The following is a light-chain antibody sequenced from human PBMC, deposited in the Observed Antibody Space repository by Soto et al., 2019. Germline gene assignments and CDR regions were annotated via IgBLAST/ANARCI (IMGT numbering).Light chain of an antibody. Sequence: QSALTQPASVSGSPGQSITISCTGTSSDVGNYNLVSWYQQHPGKAPKVMIYEGSKRTSGVSNRFSGSKSGNTASLTISGLQAEDEADYYCCSYAGSSTWVFGGGTKVTVL. J-gene: IGLJ3*02. CDR2: EGS. V-gene: IGLV2-23*01. CDR1: SSDVGNYNL. CDR3: CSYAGSSTWV.